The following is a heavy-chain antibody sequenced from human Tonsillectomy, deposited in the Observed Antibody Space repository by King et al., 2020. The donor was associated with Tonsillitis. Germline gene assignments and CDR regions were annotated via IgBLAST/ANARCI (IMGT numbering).Heavy chain of an antibody. D-gene: IGHD2-21*01. CDR3: AGLHCGGVSGYYYSYGMAV. V-gene: IGHV4-39*01. CDR1: GGSISSSSYY. CDR2: IYYSGST. J-gene: IGHJ6*02. Sequence: QLQESGPGLVKPSETLSLTCTVSGGSISSSSYYWGWIRQPPGKGLEWIGSIYYSGSTYYNPSLKSRVTVSVDTSKNQFSLKLSSVTAADTAVYYCAGLHCGGVSGYYYSYGMAVWAKGPRSPSP.